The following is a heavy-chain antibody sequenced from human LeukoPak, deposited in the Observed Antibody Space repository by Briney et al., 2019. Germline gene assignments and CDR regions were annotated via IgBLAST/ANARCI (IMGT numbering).Heavy chain of an antibody. D-gene: IGHD2-2*01. V-gene: IGHV1-46*01. J-gene: IGHJ6*02. CDR3: ARVSREKNDYCSSTSCYERYYYGMDV. Sequence: GASVKVSCKASGYTFTSYYMHWVRQAPGQGLEWMGIINPSGGSTNYAQKLQGRVTMTTDTSTSTAYMELRSLRSDDTAVYYCARVSREKNDYCSSTSCYERYYYGMDVWGQGTTVTVSS. CDR1: GYTFTSYY. CDR2: INPSGGST.